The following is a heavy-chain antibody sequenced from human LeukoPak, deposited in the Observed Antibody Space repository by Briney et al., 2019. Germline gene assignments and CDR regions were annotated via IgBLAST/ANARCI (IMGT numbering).Heavy chain of an antibody. Sequence: SVKVSCKASGGTFSSYAISWVRQAPGQGLEWMGGIIPIFGTANYAQKFQGRVTITADKSTSTAYMELSSLRSEDTAVYYCARERYYGSESYLGGLDYWGQGTPVTVSS. J-gene: IGHJ4*02. CDR2: IIPIFGTA. CDR1: GGTFSSYA. CDR3: ARERYYGSESYLGGLDY. V-gene: IGHV1-69*06. D-gene: IGHD3-10*01.